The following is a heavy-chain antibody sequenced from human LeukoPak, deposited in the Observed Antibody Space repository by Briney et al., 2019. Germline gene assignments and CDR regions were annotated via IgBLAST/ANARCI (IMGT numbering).Heavy chain of an antibody. CDR1: GFTVGSTY. V-gene: IGHV3-66*01. Sequence: GGSLRLSCAASGFTVGSTYMSWVRQAPGKGLEWVSVIYSGGSTYYADSVKGRFTISRDNSKNTLYLQMNSLRAEDTAVYFCATGERMVRGDGVDYWGQGTLVTVSS. J-gene: IGHJ4*02. D-gene: IGHD3-10*01. CDR2: IYSGGST. CDR3: ATGERMVRGDGVDY.